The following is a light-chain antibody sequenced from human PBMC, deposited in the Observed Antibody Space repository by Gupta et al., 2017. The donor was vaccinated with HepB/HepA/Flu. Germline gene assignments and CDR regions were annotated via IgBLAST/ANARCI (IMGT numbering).Light chain of an antibody. Sequence: EIVLTQSPGTLSLSPGERATLSCRASQSVSSSYLGWYQQKPGQAPRLLIYGASSRATGIPDRFSGSVSGTDFTLTISRLEPEDFAVYYCQQYGSSPYTFGQGTKLEIK. CDR2: GAS. CDR1: QSVSSSY. CDR3: QQYGSSPYT. J-gene: IGKJ2*01. V-gene: IGKV3-20*01.